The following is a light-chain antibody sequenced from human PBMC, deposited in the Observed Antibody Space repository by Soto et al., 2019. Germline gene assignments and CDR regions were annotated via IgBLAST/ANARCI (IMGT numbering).Light chain of an antibody. CDR1: STDVGAHDF. Sequence: QSSLTQPASVPGSPGQSITISCTGTSTDVGAHDFVSWYQHHPGKAPKLMIYGVSDRPSGVSDRFSGSKSANTASLTISGLQPEDEADYYCSSYTIYTTYVFGTGTKVTVL. V-gene: IGLV2-14*03. CDR3: SSYTIYTTYV. J-gene: IGLJ1*01. CDR2: GVS.